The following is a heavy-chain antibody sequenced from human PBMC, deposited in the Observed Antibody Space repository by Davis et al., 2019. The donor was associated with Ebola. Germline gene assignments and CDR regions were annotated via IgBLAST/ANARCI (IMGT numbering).Heavy chain of an antibody. CDR3: ARVGVVAANAVYYYYGMDV. CDR1: GGSISSYY. V-gene: IGHV4-59*12. Sequence: GSLRLSCTVSGGSISSYYWSWVRQPPGKGLEWIGYIYYSGSTYYNPSLKSRVTISVDTSKNQFSLKLSSVTAADTAVYYCARVGVVAANAVYYYYGMDVWGQGTTVTVSS. J-gene: IGHJ6*02. D-gene: IGHD2-15*01. CDR2: IYYSGST.